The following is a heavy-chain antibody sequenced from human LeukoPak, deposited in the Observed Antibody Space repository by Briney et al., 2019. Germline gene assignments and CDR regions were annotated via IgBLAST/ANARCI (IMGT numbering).Heavy chain of an antibody. CDR1: GFTFSSYA. V-gene: IGHV3-30-3*01. Sequence: GRSLRLSCAASGFTFSSYAMHWVRQAPGKGLEWVAVISYDGSNKYYADSVKGRFTISRDNSKNTLYLQMNSLRAEDTAVYYCARDAFDIWGQGTMVTVSS. CDR3: ARDAFDI. CDR2: ISYDGSNK. J-gene: IGHJ3*02.